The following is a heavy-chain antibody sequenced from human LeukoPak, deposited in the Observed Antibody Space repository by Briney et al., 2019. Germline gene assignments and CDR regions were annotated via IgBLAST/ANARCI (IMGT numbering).Heavy chain of an antibody. CDR1: GDSISSSNYF. J-gene: IGHJ4*02. V-gene: IGHV4-39*07. CDR2: FSYSGSTY. D-gene: IGHD5-24*01. CDR3: AKDSEGRWLQSGH. Sequence: PSETLSLTCTVSGDSISSSNYFWGWIRQPPGKGLEWIGAFSYSGSTYYYSPSLKGRVTISVDTSKNQFSLNLTSVTAADTAVYYCAKDSEGRWLQSGHWGQGTLVTVSS.